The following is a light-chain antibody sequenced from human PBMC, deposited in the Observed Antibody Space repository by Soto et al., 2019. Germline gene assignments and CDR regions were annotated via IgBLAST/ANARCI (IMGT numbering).Light chain of an antibody. J-gene: IGLJ1*01. CDR1: SSDIGPYNY. CDR3: SSYSSSDTPFV. CDR2: EVT. V-gene: IGLV2-14*01. Sequence: QTTLKKPASVSGPPAQSSTISCIGTSSDIGPYNYVSWYQQHPEKAAKLILYEVTNRPSGASDRFSGSKSGNEAFLTISGLQAEDEADYYCSSYSSSDTPFVFGTGTRVTVL.